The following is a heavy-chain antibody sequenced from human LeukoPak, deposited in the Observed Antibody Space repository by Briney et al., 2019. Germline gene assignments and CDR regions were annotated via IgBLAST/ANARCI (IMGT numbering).Heavy chain of an antibody. Sequence: GEALKISCKGSGHTIGSFGSYWIAWVRRMPGKGLEWMGSIYPIDSDTRYNPSFEGQVTVSVDRSISTAYLQWSSLKASDTAMYYCARVSSARWFFDCWGQGSLLTVSS. V-gene: IGHV5-51*01. D-gene: IGHD3-9*01. CDR2: IYPIDSDT. CDR1: GHTIGSFGSYW. J-gene: IGHJ4*02. CDR3: ARVSSARWFFDC.